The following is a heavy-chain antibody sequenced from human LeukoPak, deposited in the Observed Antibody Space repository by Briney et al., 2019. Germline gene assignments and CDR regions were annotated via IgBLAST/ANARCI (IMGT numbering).Heavy chain of an antibody. CDR3: ARGGGSYSSSSGDWFDP. V-gene: IGHV4-34*01. D-gene: IGHD6-6*01. J-gene: IGHJ5*02. CDR1: GGSFRAYY. CDR2: INHSGST. Sequence: SETLSLTCAVYGGSFRAYYWSWIRQPPGKGLEWTGEINHSGSTNYNPSLKSRLTISLDTSRNQFSLKLSSVTATDTAVYYCARGGGSYSSSSGDWFDPWGQGTLVTVSS.